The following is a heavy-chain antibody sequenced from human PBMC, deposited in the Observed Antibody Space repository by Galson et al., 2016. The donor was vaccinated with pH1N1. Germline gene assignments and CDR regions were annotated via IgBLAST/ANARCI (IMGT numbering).Heavy chain of an antibody. CDR1: GFTFTPYW. Sequence: SLRLSCAASGFTFTPYWMNWVRQAPGKGLEWVANINQDGTKKYYADSVKGRFTISSNNAKNSLYLQMNRLGDEDTAVYYCAGAAFGQQSLWGQGTTVTVSS. J-gene: IGHJ6*02. D-gene: IGHD3-16*01. CDR3: AGAAFGQQSL. CDR2: INQDGTKK. V-gene: IGHV3-7*01.